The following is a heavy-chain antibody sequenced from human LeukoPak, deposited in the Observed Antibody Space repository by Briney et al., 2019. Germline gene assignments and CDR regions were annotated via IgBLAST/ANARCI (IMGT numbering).Heavy chain of an antibody. CDR1: GGSISSYY. Sequence: SETLSLTCTVSGGSISSYYWGWIRQPAGKGLEWIGRIYTSGSTNYNPSLKSRVTMSVDTSKNQFSLKLSSVTDADTAVYYCARDRDSGSLGWFDPWGQGTLVTVSS. J-gene: IGHJ5*02. V-gene: IGHV4-4*07. CDR2: IYTSGST. CDR3: ARDRDSGSLGWFDP. D-gene: IGHD1-26*01.